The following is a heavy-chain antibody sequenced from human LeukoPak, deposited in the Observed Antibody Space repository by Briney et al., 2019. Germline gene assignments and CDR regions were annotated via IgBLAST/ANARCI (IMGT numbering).Heavy chain of an antibody. J-gene: IGHJ4*02. CDR1: GYSISSGYY. D-gene: IGHD6-6*01. CDR3: ARDPGYSSSSEGDY. CDR2: IYHSGST. V-gene: IGHV4-38-2*02. Sequence: KASETLSLTCTVSGYSISSGYYWGWIRQPPGQGLEWIGSIYHSGSTYYNPSLKSRVTISVDTSKNQFSLKLSSVTAADTAVYYCARDPGYSSSSEGDYWGQGTLVTVSS.